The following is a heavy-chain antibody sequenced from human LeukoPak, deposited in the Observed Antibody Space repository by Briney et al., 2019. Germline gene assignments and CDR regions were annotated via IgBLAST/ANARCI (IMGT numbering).Heavy chain of an antibody. V-gene: IGHV4-61*02. Sequence: PSQTLSLTCTVSGGSINSSTYYWNWIRQPAGKGLEWLGRISTSGTTHYNPSLTSRVTISLDTTNNQFSLNLISVTAADTAVYYCATSAGYYYDSSGYYYLYWGQGTLVTVSS. CDR1: GGSINSSTYY. D-gene: IGHD3-22*01. CDR3: ATSAGYYYDSSGYYYLY. CDR2: ISTSGTT. J-gene: IGHJ4*02.